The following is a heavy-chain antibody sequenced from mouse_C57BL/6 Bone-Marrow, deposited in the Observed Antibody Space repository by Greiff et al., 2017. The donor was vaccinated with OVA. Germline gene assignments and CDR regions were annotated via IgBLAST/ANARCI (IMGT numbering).Heavy chain of an antibody. Sequence: QVQLQQSGPELVKPGASVKISCKASGYAFSSSWMNWVKQRPGKGLEWIGRIYPGDGDTNYNGKFKGKATLTADKSSSTAYMQLSSLTSEDSAVYFCARGSLPFDYWGQGTTLTVSS. CDR2: IYPGDGDT. D-gene: IGHD2-1*01. CDR1: GYAFSSSW. V-gene: IGHV1-82*01. CDR3: ARGSLPFDY. J-gene: IGHJ2*01.